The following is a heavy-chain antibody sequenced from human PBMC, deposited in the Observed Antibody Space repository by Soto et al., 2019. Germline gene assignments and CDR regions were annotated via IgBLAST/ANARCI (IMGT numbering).Heavy chain of an antibody. V-gene: IGHV3-21*01. CDR2: ITSSSDYI. Sequence: GGSLRLSCAASGFTFSSYRLNWVRQAPGKGLECVSSITSSSDYIYYADSVRGRFTISRDNAKSSLYLQMNSLRAEDTAVYYCARDPRYTDSSGYYVSSGNFDYWGQGILVTVSS. CDR1: GFTFSSYR. CDR3: ARDPRYTDSSGYYVSSGNFDY. J-gene: IGHJ4*02. D-gene: IGHD3-22*01.